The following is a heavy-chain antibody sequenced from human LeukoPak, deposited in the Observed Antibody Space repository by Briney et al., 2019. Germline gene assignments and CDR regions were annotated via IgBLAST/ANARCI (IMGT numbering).Heavy chain of an antibody. D-gene: IGHD3-16*02. V-gene: IGHV3-7*03. CDR2: IKQDGSEK. Sequence: PGGSLRLSCAASGFTFSSYRMSWVRQAPGRGLEWVANIKQDGSEKYYVDSVKGRFTISRDNAKNSLYLQMNSLRAEDTAVYYCAREGYDYVWGSYRPEYFQHWGQGTLVTVSS. CDR3: AREGYDYVWGSYRPEYFQH. CDR1: GFTFSSYR. J-gene: IGHJ1*01.